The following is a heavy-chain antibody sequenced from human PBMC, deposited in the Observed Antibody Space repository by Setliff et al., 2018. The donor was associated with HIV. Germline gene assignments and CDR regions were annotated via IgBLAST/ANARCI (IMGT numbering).Heavy chain of an antibody. CDR2: IKQDGSKA. CDR3: ARDKRDDNFLTSRISSVFDF. Sequence: GGSLRLSCAASGFTFSSYWMSWVRQAPGKGLEWVADIKQDGSKAYYMDSVEGRFTISRDNAKNSLYLQMHSLRVEDTAFYYCARDKRDDNFLTSRISSVFDFWGEGTLVTVSS. J-gene: IGHJ4*02. CDR1: GFTFSSYW. D-gene: IGHD1-1*01. V-gene: IGHV3-7*05.